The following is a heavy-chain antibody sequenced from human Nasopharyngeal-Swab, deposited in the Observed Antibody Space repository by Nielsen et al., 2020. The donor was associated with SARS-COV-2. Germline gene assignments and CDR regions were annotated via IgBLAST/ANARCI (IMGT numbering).Heavy chain of an antibody. Sequence: GESLKISCKGSGYSFTGYWIGWVRQMPGKGLEWMGIIYPGDSDTRYSPSFQGQVTISADKSISTAYLQWSSLKASDTAMYYCARLSVGDGSSYYFDYWGQGTLVTVSS. CDR2: IYPGDSDT. J-gene: IGHJ4*02. CDR1: GYSFTGYW. V-gene: IGHV5-51*01. D-gene: IGHD3-10*01. CDR3: ARLSVGDGSSYYFDY.